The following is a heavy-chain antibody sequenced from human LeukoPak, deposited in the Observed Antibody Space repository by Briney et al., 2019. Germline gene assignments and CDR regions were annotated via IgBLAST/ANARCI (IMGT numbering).Heavy chain of an antibody. J-gene: IGHJ4*02. CDR2: ISGGSSTI. CDR1: GFTFSSYS. CDR3: ARDPRGYTYASEDY. V-gene: IGHV3-48*02. Sequence: GGSLRLSCAASGFTFSSYSMNWVRQAPGKGLEWISFISGGSSTIYYADSVKGRFTISRDNARNSLFLQMNSLRDEDTAVYYRARDPRGYTYASEDYWGQGTLVTVSS. D-gene: IGHD5-18*01.